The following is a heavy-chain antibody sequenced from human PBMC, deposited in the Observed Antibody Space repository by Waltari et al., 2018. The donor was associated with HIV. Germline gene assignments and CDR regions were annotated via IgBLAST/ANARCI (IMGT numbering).Heavy chain of an antibody. J-gene: IGHJ3*01. V-gene: IGHV1-2*06. CDR2: INTKSGIR. CDR1: GYPFTGYY. Sequence: QLQLVQSGTEVKKPGASVKHYCKAPGYPFTGYYIYWVRQAPGQGLEWMGLINTKSGIRDYAQKFQGRDTMTSDTTNSTAYLEVSRLTSDDTAVYYGARLPTLIYSWNDVWGQGTLVIVSS. D-gene: IGHD1-1*01. CDR3: ARLPTLIYSWNDV.